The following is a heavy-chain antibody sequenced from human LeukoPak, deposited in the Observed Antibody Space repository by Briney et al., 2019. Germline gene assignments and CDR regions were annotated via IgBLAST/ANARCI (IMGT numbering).Heavy chain of an antibody. D-gene: IGHD3-10*01. V-gene: IGHV3-23*01. J-gene: IGHJ4*02. Sequence: PGGSLRLSCVASGFTFRDYYMGWIRRAPGKGLEWVSVVSGSGGSTYYADSVKGRFTISRDYSKNTLYLQMNSLRAEDTAVYYCAKEGVFDYYGSGSLYYFDYWGQGTLVTVSS. CDR2: VSGSGGST. CDR3: AKEGVFDYYGSGSLYYFDY. CDR1: GFTFRDYY.